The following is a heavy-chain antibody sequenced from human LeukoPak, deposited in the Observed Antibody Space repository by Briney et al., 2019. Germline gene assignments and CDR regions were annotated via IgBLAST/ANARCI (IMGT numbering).Heavy chain of an antibody. CDR3: ARPPNYGSDAFDI. V-gene: IGHV4-59*08. Sequence: PSENLSLTCTVSGGSISSYYWSWIRQPPGKGLEWIGYIYYSGSTNYNPSLKSRVTISVDTSKNQFSLKLSSVTAADTAVYYCARPPNYGSDAFDIWGPGTMVTVSS. J-gene: IGHJ3*02. CDR2: IYYSGST. CDR1: GGSISSYY. D-gene: IGHD4-17*01.